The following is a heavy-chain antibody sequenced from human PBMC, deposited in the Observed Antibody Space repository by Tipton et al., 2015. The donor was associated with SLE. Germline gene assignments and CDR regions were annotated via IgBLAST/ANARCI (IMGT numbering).Heavy chain of an antibody. J-gene: IGHJ4*02. D-gene: IGHD3-10*01. CDR1: GASVSSFC. Sequence: TLSLTCTVSGASVSSFCWNWIRQSPGKGLEWIACVCNSVSTNYDPSLKSRGTISVDTSKNHFSLELTSVTAADTAVYYCARVSTRITMVFVNCFFDYWGQGTLVTVSS. CDR3: ARVSTRITMVFVNCFFDY. CDR2: VCNSVST. V-gene: IGHV4-59*08.